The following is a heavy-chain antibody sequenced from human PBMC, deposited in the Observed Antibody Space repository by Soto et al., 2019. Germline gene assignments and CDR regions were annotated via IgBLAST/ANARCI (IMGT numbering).Heavy chain of an antibody. D-gene: IGHD2-21*01. CDR3: ASEGVGRAPINI. J-gene: IGHJ3*02. CDR1: GGSISTYS. CDR2: VSYLGNN. Sequence: SEPLSLTCNLYGGSISTYSWAWIRQSPGKGWEWIGYVSYLGNNNYNPSLKSPITISVDTPKNQFSLNPGSAAAAATSLYACASEGVGRAPINIWGPGTMVTVSS. V-gene: IGHV4-59*01.